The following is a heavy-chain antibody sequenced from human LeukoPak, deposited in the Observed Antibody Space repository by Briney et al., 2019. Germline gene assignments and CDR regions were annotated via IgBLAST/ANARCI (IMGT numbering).Heavy chain of an antibody. V-gene: IGHV3-33*08. CDR2: IWSDGNND. CDR1: GFTFANAC. Sequence: GGSLRVFCATSGFTFANACMSWVRHAPGKGLEWVSVIWSDGNNDYYADPVKGRSTISKENSQNMVYLQMNSLRVEDTAIYHCARDGGSASSWFYFDYWGQGVLVTVSS. D-gene: IGHD6-13*01. CDR3: ARDGGSASSWFYFDY. J-gene: IGHJ4*02.